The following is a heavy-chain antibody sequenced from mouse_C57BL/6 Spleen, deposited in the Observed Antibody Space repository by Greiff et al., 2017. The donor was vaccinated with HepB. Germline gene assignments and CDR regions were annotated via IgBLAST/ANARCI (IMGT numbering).Heavy chain of an antibody. Sequence: ESGPGLVKPSQSLSLTCSVTGYSITSGYYWNWIRQFPGNKLEWMGYISYDGSNNYNPSLKNRISITRDTSKNQFFLKLNSVTTEDTATYYCARERGSSAWFAYWGQGTLVTVSA. V-gene: IGHV3-6*01. CDR1: GYSITSGYY. J-gene: IGHJ3*01. CDR2: ISYDGSN. CDR3: ARERGSSAWFAY.